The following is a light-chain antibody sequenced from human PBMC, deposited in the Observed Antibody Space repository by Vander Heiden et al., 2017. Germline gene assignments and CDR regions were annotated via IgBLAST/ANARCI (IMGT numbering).Light chain of an antibody. CDR1: QGIGND. V-gene: IGKV1-6*01. Sequence: AIQMTQSPSSLSASVGHSVSITCRASQGIGNDLGWYQMKPGKAPKLLIYNAFSLQSGVPSRFGGSKSGTEFTLTISSLQPEDFATYYCLQDSSYPYTFGQGTKLEIK. J-gene: IGKJ2*01. CDR2: NAF. CDR3: LQDSSYPYT.